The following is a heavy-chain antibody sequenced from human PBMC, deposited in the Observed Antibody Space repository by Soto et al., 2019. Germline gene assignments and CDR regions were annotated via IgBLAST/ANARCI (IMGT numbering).Heavy chain of an antibody. J-gene: IGHJ3*02. CDR3: ARVVIAHDAFDI. D-gene: IGHD3-22*01. Sequence: SETLSLTCAVSGGSISSGGYSWSWIRQPPGKGLEWIGYIYHSGSTYYNPSLRSRVTISVDRSKNQFSLKLSSVAAADTAVYYCARVVIAHDAFDICGQGTMVTVSS. CDR2: IYHSGST. CDR1: GGSISSGGYS. V-gene: IGHV4-30-2*01.